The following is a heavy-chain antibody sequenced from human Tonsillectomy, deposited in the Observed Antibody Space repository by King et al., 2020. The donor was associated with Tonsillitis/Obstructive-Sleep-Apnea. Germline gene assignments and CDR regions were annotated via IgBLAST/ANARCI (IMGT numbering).Heavy chain of an antibody. D-gene: IGHD3-3*01. CDR3: AGLYYDFWSTYYYYYYYMDV. CDR2: IYYSGST. CDR1: GGSISSSSYY. V-gene: IGHV4-39*01. J-gene: IGHJ6*03. Sequence: VQLQESGPGLVKPSETLSLTCTVSGGSISSSSYYWGWIRQPPGKGLEWIGSIYYSGSTYYHPSLKSRVTISVDTSNNQFSLKLSSVTAADTAVYYCAGLYYDFWSTYYYYYYYMDVWGKGTTVTVSS.